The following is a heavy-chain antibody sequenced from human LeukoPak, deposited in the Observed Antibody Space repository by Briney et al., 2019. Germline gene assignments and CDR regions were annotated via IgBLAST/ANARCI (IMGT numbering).Heavy chain of an antibody. Sequence: PSETLSLTCTVSGGSISSSSYYWGWIRQPPGKGLEWIGSIYYSGSTYYNPSLKSRVTISVDTSKHQFSLKLSSVTAADTAVYYCARGGYDILTGYHDDAFDIWGQGTMVTVSS. V-gene: IGHV4-39*01. CDR2: IYYSGST. CDR3: ARGGYDILTGYHDDAFDI. CDR1: GGSISSSSYY. J-gene: IGHJ3*02. D-gene: IGHD3-9*01.